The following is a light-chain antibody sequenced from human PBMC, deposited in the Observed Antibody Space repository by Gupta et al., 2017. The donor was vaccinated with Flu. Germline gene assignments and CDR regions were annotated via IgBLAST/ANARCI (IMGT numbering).Light chain of an antibody. V-gene: IGKV3-15*01. CDR1: QSVGSK. J-gene: IGKJ2*03. CDR2: SAS. CDR3: QQYNDWPQS. Sequence: EVRMTQSPATLSVSPGDRATLSCRASQSVGSKLVWYQQKPGQAPKLLIHSASTRATDIPVRFSGSGSGTDFTLTISMLQSEDSAVYYCQQYNDWPQSYGQGTKLEIK.